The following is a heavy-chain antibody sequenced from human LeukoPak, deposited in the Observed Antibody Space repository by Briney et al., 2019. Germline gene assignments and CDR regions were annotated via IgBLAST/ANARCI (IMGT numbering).Heavy chain of an antibody. CDR1: GYTFTGYY. Sequence: ASVKVSCKASGYTFTGYYMHWVRQAPGQGREWMGWINPNSGGTNYAQKFQGRVTMTRDTSISTASMELSRLRSDDTAVYYCARDPLNYYDSSGGGDYYGMDVWGQGTTVTVSS. J-gene: IGHJ6*02. V-gene: IGHV1-2*02. CDR2: INPNSGGT. CDR3: ARDPLNYYDSSGGGDYYGMDV. D-gene: IGHD3-22*01.